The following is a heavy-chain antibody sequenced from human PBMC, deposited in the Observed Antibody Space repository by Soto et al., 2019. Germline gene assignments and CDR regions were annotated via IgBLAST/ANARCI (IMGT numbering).Heavy chain of an antibody. CDR2: IYRTGST. Sequence: SDTLSLTCAFSGVSFTSNNWWTWVRQPPGQGLEWIGEIYRTGSTNYNPSLKSRVTISLDKSENQFSLKVTSLTAADTAVYYCASRDPGTSVDYWGQGTVVTVSA. CDR3: ASRDPGTSVDY. D-gene: IGHD1-7*01. V-gene: IGHV4-4*02. CDR1: GVSFTSNNW. J-gene: IGHJ4*02.